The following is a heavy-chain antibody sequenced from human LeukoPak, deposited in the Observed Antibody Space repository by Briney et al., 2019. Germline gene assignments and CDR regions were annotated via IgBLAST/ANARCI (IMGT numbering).Heavy chain of an antibody. CDR3: ATATTIFGVVSFDY. CDR1: GYTLTGLS. CDR2: FDPEDGET. V-gene: IGHV1-24*01. D-gene: IGHD3-3*01. J-gene: IGHJ4*02. Sequence: GASVKVSCKVSGYTLTGLSMHWVRQAPGKGLEWMGGFDPEDGETIYAQKFQGRVTMTEDTSTDTAYMELSSLRSEDTAVYYCATATTIFGVVSFDYWGQGTLVTVSS.